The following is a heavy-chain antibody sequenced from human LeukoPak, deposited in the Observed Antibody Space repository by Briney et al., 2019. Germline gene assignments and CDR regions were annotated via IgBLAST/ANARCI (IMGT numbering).Heavy chain of an antibody. V-gene: IGHV1-8*03. Sequence: ASVKVSCKASGYTFTSYDINWVRQATGQGLEWMGWMNPNSGNTGYAQKFQGRVTITRNTSISTAYMELSSLRSEDTAVYYCARRKVPSTAARPFDPWGQGTLVTVSS. CDR1: GYTFTSYD. D-gene: IGHD6-6*01. CDR2: MNPNSGNT. CDR3: ARRKVPSTAARPFDP. J-gene: IGHJ5*02.